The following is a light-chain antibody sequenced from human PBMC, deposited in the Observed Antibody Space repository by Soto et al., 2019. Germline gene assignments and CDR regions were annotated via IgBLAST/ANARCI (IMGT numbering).Light chain of an antibody. V-gene: IGKV4-1*01. CDR3: QQYYSTPVT. J-gene: IGKJ1*01. Sequence: DIVITQYPDSLAVSLGERATINCKSSQSVLYSSNNKNYLAWYQQKPGQPPKLLIYWASTRESGVPDRFSGSGSGTDFTLTISSLQAEDVAVYYCQQYYSTPVTFGQGTKVEIK. CDR2: WAS. CDR1: QSVLYSSNNKNY.